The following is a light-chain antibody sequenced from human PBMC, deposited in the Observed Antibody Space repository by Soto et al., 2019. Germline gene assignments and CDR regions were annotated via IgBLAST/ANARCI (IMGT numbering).Light chain of an antibody. V-gene: IGKV1-27*01. J-gene: IGKJ4*01. CDR1: QDISNY. CDR2: AAS. Sequence: DIQMTQSPSSLSASVGDRVTITCRTSQDISNYLAWYQQKPGKVPKLLIYAASTLQSGVPSRFSGGGSGPDFSLTISSLQPEDVATYYCQKYNSAPHTFGGGTKVEIQ. CDR3: QKYNSAPHT.